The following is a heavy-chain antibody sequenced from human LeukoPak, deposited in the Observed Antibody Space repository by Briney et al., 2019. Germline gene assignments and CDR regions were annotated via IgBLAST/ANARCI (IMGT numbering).Heavy chain of an antibody. Sequence: GGSLRLSCAASGFSFSSYWMHWVRQAPGKGLVWVSRIKSDGKTNYADSVKGRFTISRDNAKNTVSLQMNSLRAEDTGVYYCAREHFYFYHCMDVWGKGTTVTVSS. CDR1: GFSFSSYW. CDR3: AREHFYFYHCMDV. V-gene: IGHV3-74*01. CDR2: IKSDGKT. J-gene: IGHJ6*03.